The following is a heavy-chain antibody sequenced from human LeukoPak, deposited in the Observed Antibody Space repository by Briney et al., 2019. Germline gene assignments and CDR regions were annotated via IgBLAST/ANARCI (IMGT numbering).Heavy chain of an antibody. Sequence: TGGSLRLSCAASGFTLSSYSMNWVRQAPGKGLEWVSSISSSSSYIYYADSVKGRFTISRDNAKNSLYLQMNSLRAEDTAVYYCARDRGSGSFDYWGQGTLVTVSS. CDR2: ISSSSSYI. CDR1: GFTLSSYS. CDR3: ARDRGSGSFDY. J-gene: IGHJ4*02. D-gene: IGHD3-10*01. V-gene: IGHV3-21*01.